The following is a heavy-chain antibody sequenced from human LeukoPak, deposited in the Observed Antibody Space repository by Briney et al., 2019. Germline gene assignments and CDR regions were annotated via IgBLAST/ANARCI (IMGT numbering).Heavy chain of an antibody. CDR3: AKGGHYYDSSGYYGNYFDY. D-gene: IGHD3-22*01. CDR1: GFTFSSYA. Sequence: PGGSLRLSCAASGFTFSSYAMSWVRQAPGKGLEWVSAISGSGGSTYYADYVKGRFTISRDNSKNTLYLQMNSLRAEDTAVYYCAKGGHYYDSSGYYGNYFDYWGQGTLVTVSS. J-gene: IGHJ4*02. V-gene: IGHV3-23*01. CDR2: ISGSGGST.